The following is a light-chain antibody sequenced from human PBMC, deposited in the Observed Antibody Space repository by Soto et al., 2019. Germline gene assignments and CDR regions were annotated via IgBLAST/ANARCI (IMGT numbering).Light chain of an antibody. CDR3: QQYYISPGT. V-gene: IGKV1-5*03. J-gene: IGKJ1*01. CDR1: QSISNY. Sequence: IHMTQSPSSLSASVGDRVTITCRASQSISNYLNWYQQKPGKAPKLLIYRASTLESGVPSRFSGSGSGTEFTLTISSLQPDDFAIYYCQQYYISPGTFGQGTKVDIK. CDR2: RAS.